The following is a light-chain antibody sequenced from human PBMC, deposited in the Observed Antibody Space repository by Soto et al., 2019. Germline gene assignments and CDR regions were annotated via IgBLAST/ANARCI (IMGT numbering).Light chain of an antibody. CDR2: SAS. Sequence: IQLTQSPSSLSASVGHRATITCRSSQSISRNFAWYQQKPGRAPQILIFSASTLQSGVPSRFSGSGAGTDFTLTNSSRLPEDFATYFCHQLNSYPPWTFGQGTKVEIK. J-gene: IGKJ1*01. V-gene: IGKV1-9*01. CDR3: HQLNSYPPWT. CDR1: QSISRN.